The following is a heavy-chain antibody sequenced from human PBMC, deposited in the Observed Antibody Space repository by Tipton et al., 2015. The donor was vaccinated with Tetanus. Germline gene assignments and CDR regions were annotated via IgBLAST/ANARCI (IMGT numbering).Heavy chain of an antibody. CDR1: GGSVRGGNYY. J-gene: IGHJ4*02. CDR3: ARANYEFPNKGPFDS. D-gene: IGHD3/OR15-3a*01. CDR2: ISDSGRT. V-gene: IGHV4-61*01. Sequence: TLSLTCTVSGGSVRGGNYYWNWIRQPPGKGLEWLAYISDSGRTNSNYFLKSRITISRDTSKNQLSLKLTSVTAADTAVYYCARANYEFPNKGPFDSWGQGTLVIVSS.